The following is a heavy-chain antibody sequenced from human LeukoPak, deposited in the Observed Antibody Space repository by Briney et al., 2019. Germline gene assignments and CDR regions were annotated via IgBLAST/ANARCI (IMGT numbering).Heavy chain of an antibody. D-gene: IGHD3-10*01. Sequence: KASETLSLTCAVYGGSFSGYYWSWIRQPPGKGLEWIGEINHSGSTNYNPSLESRVTISVDTSKNQFSLKLSSETAADTAVYYCARADAGFGELLLIVNWFDPWGQGTLVTVSS. CDR3: ARADAGFGELLLIVNWFDP. CDR2: INHSGST. J-gene: IGHJ5*02. V-gene: IGHV4-34*01. CDR1: GGSFSGYY.